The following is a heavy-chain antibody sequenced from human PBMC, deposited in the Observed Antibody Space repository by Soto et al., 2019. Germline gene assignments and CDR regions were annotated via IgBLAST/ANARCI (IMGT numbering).Heavy chain of an antibody. J-gene: IGHJ6*02. Sequence: GESLKISCKGSGYSFTSYWIGWVRQMPGKGLEWMGIIYPGDSDTRYSPSFQGQVTISADKSISTAYLQWSSLKASDTAMYYCARPYGSGKFFRYYYYGMDVWGQGTTVTVSS. D-gene: IGHD3-10*01. CDR3: ARPYGSGKFFRYYYYGMDV. CDR1: GYSFTSYW. CDR2: IYPGDSDT. V-gene: IGHV5-51*01.